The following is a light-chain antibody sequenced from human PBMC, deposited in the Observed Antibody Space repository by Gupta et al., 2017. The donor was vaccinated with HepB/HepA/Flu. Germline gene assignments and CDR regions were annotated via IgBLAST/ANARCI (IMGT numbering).Light chain of an antibody. V-gene: IGLV2-23*02. CDR2: EVS. CDR1: SSDVGSYNL. Sequence: QSALTQPASVSGSPGQSITISCTGISSDVGSYNLVSWYQQHPGKAPKLMIYEVSKRPSGVSNRFSGSKSGTTASLTISGLQAEDEADYYCCSYAGSSTYVVFGGGTKLTVL. CDR3: CSYAGSSTYVV. J-gene: IGLJ2*01.